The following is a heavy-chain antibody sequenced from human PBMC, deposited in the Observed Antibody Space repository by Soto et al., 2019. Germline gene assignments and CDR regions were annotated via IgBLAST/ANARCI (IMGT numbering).Heavy chain of an antibody. CDR3: ATSVNSAMAFDY. D-gene: IGHD5-18*01. CDR1: GYTLTHYY. V-gene: IGHV1-46*01. J-gene: IGHJ4*02. CDR2: INPNGGIT. Sequence: QVKLMQSGAEVKKPGASVRVSCKASGYTLTHYYIHWVRQAPGQGLEWMGIINPNGGITTYAQKFRDGFTMTRDTSTSTVYLELSSLRSEDSAVYYCATSVNSAMAFDYWGQGTLVAVSS.